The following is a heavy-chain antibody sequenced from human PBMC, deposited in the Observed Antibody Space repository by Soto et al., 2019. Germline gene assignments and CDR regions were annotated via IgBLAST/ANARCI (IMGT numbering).Heavy chain of an antibody. CDR3: AGVRGYDCLPDSSGYLFDY. D-gene: IGHD3-22*01. CDR2: IIPIFGTA. V-gene: IGHV1-69*12. CDR1: GGTFSSYA. Sequence: QVQLVQSGAEVKKPGSSVKVSCKASGGTFSSYAISWVRQAPGQGLEWMGGIIPIFGTANYAQKFQGRVTITADQSTSTDYMELGSLRSEDTAVYYCAGVRGYDCLPDSSGYLFDYWGQGTLVTVSS. J-gene: IGHJ4*02.